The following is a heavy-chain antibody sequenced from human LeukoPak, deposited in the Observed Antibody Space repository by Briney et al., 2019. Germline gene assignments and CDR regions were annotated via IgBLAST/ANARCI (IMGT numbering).Heavy chain of an antibody. V-gene: IGHV3-74*01. CDR2: INSDGSTT. Sequence: GGSLRLSCVASGFTFSTYWMYWVRQAPGKGLVWVARINSDGSTTTYADSVKGRFTISRDNAKNSLYLQMNSLRAEDTAVYYCARHSSGYSGGYYYGLDVWGQGTTVTVSS. D-gene: IGHD3-22*01. CDR3: ARHSSGYSGGYYYGLDV. J-gene: IGHJ6*02. CDR1: GFTFSTYW.